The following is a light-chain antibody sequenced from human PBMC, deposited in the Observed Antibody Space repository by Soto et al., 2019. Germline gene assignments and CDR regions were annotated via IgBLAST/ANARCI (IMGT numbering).Light chain of an antibody. Sequence: EIVLTHSPGTLSLSPCERAILSFSASQSVSSSYLAWYRQKPGQAPRLLIYGASSRATGIPGRFSGSGSGTDFTLTISRLEPEDFAVYYCQQYGRSPFTFGPGTKVDIK. CDR1: QSVSSSY. CDR2: GAS. J-gene: IGKJ3*01. CDR3: QQYGRSPFT. V-gene: IGKV3-20*01.